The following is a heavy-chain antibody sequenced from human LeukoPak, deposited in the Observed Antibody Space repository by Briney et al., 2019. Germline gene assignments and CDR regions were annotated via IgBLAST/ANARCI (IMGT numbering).Heavy chain of an antibody. CDR3: ARAGYYYDSKRKFDP. Sequence: GASVKVSCKASGYTFTGYYMHWVRQAPGQGLEWMGWINPNSGGTNYAQEFQGRVTMTRDTSISTAYMELSRLRSDDTAVYYCARAGYYYDSKRKFDPWGQGTLVTVSS. V-gene: IGHV1-2*02. D-gene: IGHD3-22*01. CDR1: GYTFTGYY. J-gene: IGHJ5*02. CDR2: INPNSGGT.